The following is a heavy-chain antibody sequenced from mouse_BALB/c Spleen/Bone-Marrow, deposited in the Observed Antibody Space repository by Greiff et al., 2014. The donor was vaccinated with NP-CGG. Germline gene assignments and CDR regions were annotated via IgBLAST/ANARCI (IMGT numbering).Heavy chain of an antibody. J-gene: IGHJ3*01. CDR3: ARLNYGKPFAY. D-gene: IGHD2-1*01. CDR1: GYTFTSYT. Sequence: QVQLQQPAAELARPGASVKMSCKASGYTFTSYTMHWVKQRPGQGLEWIGYINPSSGYTEYNQKFKDKSTLTADKSSSTAYMQLSSLTSEDSAVYYCARLNYGKPFAYWGQGTLVTVSA. CDR2: INPSSGYT. V-gene: IGHV1-4*02.